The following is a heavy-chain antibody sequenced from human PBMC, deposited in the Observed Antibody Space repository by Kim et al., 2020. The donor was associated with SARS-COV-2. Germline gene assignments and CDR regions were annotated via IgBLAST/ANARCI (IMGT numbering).Heavy chain of an antibody. CDR3: ARPEGYYGSGSYYKGSDAFDI. CDR2: IYPGDSDT. J-gene: IGHJ3*02. V-gene: IGHV5-51*01. CDR1: GYSFTSYW. D-gene: IGHD3-10*01. Sequence: GESLKISCKGSGYSFTSYWIGWVRQMPGKGLEWMGIIYPGDSDTRYSPSFQGQVTISADKSISTAYLQWSSLKASDTAMYYGARPEGYYGSGSYYKGSDAFDIWGQGTMVTVSS.